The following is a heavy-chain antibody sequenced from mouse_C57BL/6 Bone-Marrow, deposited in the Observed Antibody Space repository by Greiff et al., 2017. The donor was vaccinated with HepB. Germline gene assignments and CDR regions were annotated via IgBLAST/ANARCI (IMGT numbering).Heavy chain of an antibody. CDR1: GYTFTSYW. Sequence: SGTVLARPGASVKMSCKTSGYTFTSYWMHWVKQRPGQGLEWIGAIYPGNSDTSYNQKFKGKAKLTAVTSASTAYMELSSLTNEDSAVYYCTRGATVVAYYFDYWGQGTTLTVSS. D-gene: IGHD1-1*01. CDR2: IYPGNSDT. J-gene: IGHJ2*01. CDR3: TRGATVVAYYFDY. V-gene: IGHV1-5*01.